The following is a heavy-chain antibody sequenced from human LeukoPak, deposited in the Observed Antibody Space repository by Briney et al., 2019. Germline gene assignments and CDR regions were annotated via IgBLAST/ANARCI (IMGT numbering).Heavy chain of an antibody. CDR2: INHSGST. D-gene: IGHD3-22*01. CDR1: GGSFSGYY. Sequence: PSETLSLTCAVYGGSFSGYYWSWIRQPPGKGLEWIGEINHSGSTNYNPSLKSRVTISVDTSKNQFSLKLSSVTAADTAVYYCARPRGYYDSSGYYYDAFDIWGQGTMVTVSS. V-gene: IGHV4-34*01. J-gene: IGHJ3*02. CDR3: ARPRGYYDSSGYYYDAFDI.